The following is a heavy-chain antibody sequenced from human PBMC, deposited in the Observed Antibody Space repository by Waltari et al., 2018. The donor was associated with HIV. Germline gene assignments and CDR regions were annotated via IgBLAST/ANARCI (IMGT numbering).Heavy chain of an antibody. CDR1: GGSSTGYH. Sequence: QVQLQQWGAGLLKPSDTLSLTCAVYGGSSTGYHFNWIRQFPGSGLEWIGEINEGGTTNFHPSLKSRVTLSIDPSKRQFSLRLGSVTAADSGLYYCARAREVNLLEWSIGPEASYYYGMDVWGQGTPVTVSS. D-gene: IGHD3-3*01. CDR2: INEGGTT. J-gene: IGHJ6*02. CDR3: ARAREVNLLEWSIGPEASYYYGMDV. V-gene: IGHV4-34*02.